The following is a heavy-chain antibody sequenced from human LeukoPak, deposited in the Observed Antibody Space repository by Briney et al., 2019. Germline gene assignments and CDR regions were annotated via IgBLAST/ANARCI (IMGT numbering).Heavy chain of an antibody. CDR3: ARFGSGWYYFDH. D-gene: IGHD6-19*01. Sequence: SETLSLTCAVYGGSFSGYYWSWIRQPPGKGLEWIGEINHSGSTNYNPSLKSRVAISVDTSKNQFSLKLSSVTAADTAVYYCARFGSGWYYFDHWGQGTLVTVSS. CDR1: GGSFSGYY. J-gene: IGHJ4*02. CDR2: INHSGST. V-gene: IGHV4-34*01.